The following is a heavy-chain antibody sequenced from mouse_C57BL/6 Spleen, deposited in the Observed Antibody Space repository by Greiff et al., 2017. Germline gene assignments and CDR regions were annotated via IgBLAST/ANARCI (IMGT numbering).Heavy chain of an antibody. Sequence: EVQLQQSVAELVRPGASVKMSCTASGYNFTNSWIRWVKQRPGQGLEWIGKIYPGSGNTNYTAKFKGKATVTADTSSTTAYLQLSSLTSEDTAIYYCARSYYESYFDYWGQGTTLTVSS. CDR2: IYPGSGNT. CDR3: ARSYYESYFDY. CDR1: GYNFTNSW. D-gene: IGHD1-1*01. J-gene: IGHJ2*01. V-gene: IGHV14-3*01.